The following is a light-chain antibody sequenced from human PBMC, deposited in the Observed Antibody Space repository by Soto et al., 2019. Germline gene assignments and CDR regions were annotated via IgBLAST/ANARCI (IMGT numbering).Light chain of an antibody. CDR3: SSYTRSSALGVV. CDR1: SSDVGGYKY. J-gene: IGLJ2*01. CDR2: EVS. Sequence: QSALTQPASVSGSPGQSSTISGTGTSSDVGGYKYVSWYQQHPGKAPKLMIYEVSNRPSGVSNRFSGSKSGNTASLPISGLQAEDEADYYCSSYTRSSALGVVFGGGTQLTFL. V-gene: IGLV2-14*01.